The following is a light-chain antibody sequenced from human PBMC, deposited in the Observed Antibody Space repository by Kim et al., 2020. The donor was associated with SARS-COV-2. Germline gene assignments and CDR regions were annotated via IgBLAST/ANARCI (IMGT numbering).Light chain of an antibody. J-gene: IGLJ1*01. Sequence: NFMLTQPHSVSESPGKMVTISCTRSSGSVGSNYVQWYQQRPGSAPTTVIYEDNQRPSGVPDRFSGSIDTSSNSASLTISGLTTEDEADYYCQSYDNNNPFIFGAGTKVTVL. CDR2: EDN. V-gene: IGLV6-57*03. CDR3: QSYDNNNPFI. CDR1: SGSVGSNY.